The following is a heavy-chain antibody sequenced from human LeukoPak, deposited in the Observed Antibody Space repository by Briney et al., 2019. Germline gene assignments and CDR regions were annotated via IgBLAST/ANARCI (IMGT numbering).Heavy chain of an antibody. CDR1: GGSISRYY. CDR3: ARDNGSGYYYDY. CDR2: IYYSGST. D-gene: IGHD3-22*01. Sequence: SETLSLTCTVSGGSISRYYWSWIRQPPGKGLDWIGYIYYSGSTNYNPSLKSRVTMSVDTSKNQFSLKLSSVTAADTAVYYCARDNGSGYYYDYWGQGTLVTVSS. J-gene: IGHJ4*02. V-gene: IGHV4-59*01.